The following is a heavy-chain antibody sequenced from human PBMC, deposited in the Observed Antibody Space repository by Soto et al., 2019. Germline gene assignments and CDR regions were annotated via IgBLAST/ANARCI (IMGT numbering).Heavy chain of an antibody. CDR1: GYTFTSYG. J-gene: IGHJ4*02. CDR2: ISAYNGNA. Sequence: ASVKVSCKASGYTFTSYGISWVRQAPGQGLEWMGWISAYNGNANYAQKLQGRVTMTTDTSTSTAYMELRSLRSDDTAVYYCARYSSGWYYFDYWGQGTLVTVSS. V-gene: IGHV1-18*04. CDR3: ARYSSGWYYFDY. D-gene: IGHD6-19*01.